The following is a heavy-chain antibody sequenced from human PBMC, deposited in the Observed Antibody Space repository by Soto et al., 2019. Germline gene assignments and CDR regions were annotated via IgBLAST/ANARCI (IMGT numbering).Heavy chain of an antibody. CDR2: INPSGGST. J-gene: IGHJ6*02. CDR1: GYTFTSYY. CDR3: ARDEKWELLQSYYYYYGMDV. V-gene: IGHV1-46*01. Sequence: GASVKVSCKASGYTFTSYYMHWVRQAPGQGLEWMGIINPSGGSTSYAQKFQGRVTMTRDTSTSTVYMELSSLRSEDTAVYYCARDEKWELLQSYYYYYGMDVWGQGTTVTVS. D-gene: IGHD1-26*01.